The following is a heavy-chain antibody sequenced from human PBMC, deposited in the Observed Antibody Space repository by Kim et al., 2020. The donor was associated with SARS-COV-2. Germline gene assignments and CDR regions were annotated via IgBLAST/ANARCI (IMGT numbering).Heavy chain of an antibody. CDR3: AKSKITMFQGVLYGMDA. V-gene: IGHV3-9*01. J-gene: IGHJ6*01. Sequence: GGSLRLSCAASGFTFDDYAMHWVRQAPGKGLEWVSGISWNSGTIGYADSVKGRFTISRDNAKNSLYLQMNSLRTEDTALYYCAKSKITMFQGVLYGMDA. CDR1: GFTFDDYA. D-gene: IGHD3-10*01. CDR2: ISWNSGTI.